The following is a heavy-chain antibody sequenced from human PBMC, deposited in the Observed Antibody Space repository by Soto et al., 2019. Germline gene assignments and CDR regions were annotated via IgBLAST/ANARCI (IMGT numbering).Heavy chain of an antibody. Sequence: SVEDSCKDSCYTFPSYTVSWVRQAPGQGLEWVGWIGPSSGNTDSARNLQGRVTMTTDTSTSTAYMELRSLRSDDTAVYYCARDTGNFFDYWGQGTLVTVYS. J-gene: IGHJ4*02. CDR2: IGPSSGNT. CDR3: ARDTGNFFDY. D-gene: IGHD4-4*01. CDR1: CYTFPSYT. V-gene: IGHV1-18*01.